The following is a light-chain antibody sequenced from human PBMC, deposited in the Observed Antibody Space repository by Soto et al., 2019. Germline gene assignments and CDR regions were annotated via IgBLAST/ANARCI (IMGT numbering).Light chain of an antibody. CDR3: QQYGSSPTWT. CDR2: GAS. Sequence: SVLTQSPGTLSLSPGERATLYCRPCQSVSSNYLAWYQQKPGQAPRLLIYGASTRATGIPDRFSGSGSGTDFTLTISSLEFGDSAVYYCQQYGSSPTWTFGQGTKVDIK. V-gene: IGKV3-20*01. CDR1: QSVSSNY. J-gene: IGKJ1*01.